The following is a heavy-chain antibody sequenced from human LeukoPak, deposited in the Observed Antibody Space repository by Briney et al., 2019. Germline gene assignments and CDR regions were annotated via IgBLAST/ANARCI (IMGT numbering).Heavy chain of an antibody. V-gene: IGHV3-30*18. CDR3: AKQYYDFWSGYLADAFDL. CDR2: ISNDGSRK. Sequence: PGGSLRLSCAPSGFTFSRHGMHWVRQAPGKGLEWVAIISNDGSRKYYADSVKGRFTISRDNSKNTLYLQMNSLRAEDTAVYYCAKQYYDFWSGYLADAFDLWGQGTMVSVSS. J-gene: IGHJ3*01. D-gene: IGHD3-3*01. CDR1: GFTFSRHG.